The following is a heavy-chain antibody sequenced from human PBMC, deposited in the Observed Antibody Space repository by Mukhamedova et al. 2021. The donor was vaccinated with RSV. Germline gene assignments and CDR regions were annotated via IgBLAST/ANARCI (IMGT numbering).Heavy chain of an antibody. Sequence: GRVTMTTDTSTSTAYMELRSLRSDDTAVYYCAREPDLEYHFDYWGQGTLVTVSS. V-gene: IGHV1-18*01. CDR3: AREPDLEYHFDY. J-gene: IGHJ4*02. D-gene: IGHD3-3*01.